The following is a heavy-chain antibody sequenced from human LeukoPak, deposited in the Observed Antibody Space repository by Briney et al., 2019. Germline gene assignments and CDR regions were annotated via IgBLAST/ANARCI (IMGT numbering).Heavy chain of an antibody. CDR3: ARSYKRRNYYYMDV. D-gene: IGHD1-1*01. CDR1: GFTFSSYS. Sequence: PGGSLRLSCAASGFTFSSYSMNWVRQAPGKGLEWVSYISSSSSTIYYADSVKGRFTISRDNAKNSLYLQMNSLRDEDTAVYYCARSYKRRNYYYMDVWGKGTTVTVSS. V-gene: IGHV3-48*02. J-gene: IGHJ6*03. CDR2: ISSSSSTI.